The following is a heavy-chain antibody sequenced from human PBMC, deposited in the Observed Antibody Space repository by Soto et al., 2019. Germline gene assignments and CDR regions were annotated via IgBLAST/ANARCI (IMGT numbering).Heavy chain of an antibody. J-gene: IGHJ3*02. V-gene: IGHV3-33*01. CDR1: GFTFSSYG. CDR3: ARVTDSSAWYWAFDI. Sequence: QVQLVESGGGVVQPGRSLRLSCAASGFTFSSYGMHWVRQAPGKGLGWVAVIWYDGSNKYYVDAVKGRFTISRDNSKNTLYLQMNSLRAEDTAVYYCARVTDSSAWYWAFDIWGQGTMVTVSS. CDR2: IWYDGSNK. D-gene: IGHD6-19*01.